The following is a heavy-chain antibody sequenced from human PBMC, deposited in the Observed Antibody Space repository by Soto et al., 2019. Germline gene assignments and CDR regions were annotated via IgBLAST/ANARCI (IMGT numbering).Heavy chain of an antibody. Sequence: QLQLQESGPGLVKPSETLSLTCCVSGGSISGSSSYYWAWIRQPTGKGLEWIGSVYYSGNTYYGPSLKSRVTLSVDTSKNQFSLKPNSVTAADTALYFCASHPNSGWLEYWCQGILVTVSS. D-gene: IGHD5-12*01. CDR2: VYYSGNT. CDR3: ASHPNSGWLEY. V-gene: IGHV4-39*01. J-gene: IGHJ4*02. CDR1: GGSISGSSSYY.